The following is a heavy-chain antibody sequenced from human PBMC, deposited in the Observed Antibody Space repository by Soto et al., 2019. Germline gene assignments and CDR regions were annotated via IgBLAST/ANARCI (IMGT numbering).Heavy chain of an antibody. V-gene: IGHV4-38-2*01. D-gene: IGHD3-10*01. CDR1: GHSISSGYY. CDR2: FYHSGST. J-gene: IGHJ4*02. Sequence: SETLSLTCAVSGHSISSGYYWGWIRQPPGKGLEWIGSFYHSGSTYYNPSLKSRVTISVDTSKNQFSLKLSSVTAADTAVYYCARGEYYGSGNYFDYWGQGTLVTVSS. CDR3: ARGEYYGSGNYFDY.